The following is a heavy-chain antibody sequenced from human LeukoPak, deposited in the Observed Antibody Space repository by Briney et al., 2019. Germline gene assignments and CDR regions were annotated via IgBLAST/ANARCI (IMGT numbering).Heavy chain of an antibody. CDR3: ARGQTSHDAFDI. CDR1: GFTFSSYA. J-gene: IGHJ3*02. CDR2: ISGSGGST. V-gene: IGHV3-23*01. Sequence: GGSLRLSCAASGFTFSSYAMSWVRQAPGKGLEWVSAISGSGGSTYYADSVKGRFTISRHNSKNTLYLQMNSLRAEDTAVYYCARGQTSHDAFDIWGQGTMVTVSS.